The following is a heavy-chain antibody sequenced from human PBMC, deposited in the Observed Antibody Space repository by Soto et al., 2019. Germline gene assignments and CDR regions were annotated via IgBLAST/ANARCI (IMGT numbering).Heavy chain of an antibody. Sequence: SETLSLTCTVSGGSISSSSYYWGWIRQPPGKGLEWIGSIYYSGSTYYNPSLKSRVTISVDTSKNQFSLKLSSVTAAETAVYYCARQSGLRYIMVVAAYSGFDYWGQGTLVTVSS. CDR3: ARQSGLRYIMVVAAYSGFDY. CDR2: IYYSGST. CDR1: GGSISSSSYY. D-gene: IGHD2-15*01. V-gene: IGHV4-39*01. J-gene: IGHJ4*02.